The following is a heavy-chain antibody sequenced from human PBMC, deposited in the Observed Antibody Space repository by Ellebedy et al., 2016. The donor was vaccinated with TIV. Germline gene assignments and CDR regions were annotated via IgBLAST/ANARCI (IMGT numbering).Heavy chain of an antibody. J-gene: IGHJ3*02. CDR3: ATDGSYGDFRSPAHAFET. V-gene: IGHV3-7*01. D-gene: IGHD4-17*01. Sequence: GESLKISCTASGFSFSSYWMGWVRQAPGKGLEWVANINQDESQRYYVDSVKGRFTISRDNTKSSLYLQMNSLRAEDTAVYYCATDGSYGDFRSPAHAFETWGQGTLVTVSS. CDR2: INQDESQR. CDR1: GFSFSSYW.